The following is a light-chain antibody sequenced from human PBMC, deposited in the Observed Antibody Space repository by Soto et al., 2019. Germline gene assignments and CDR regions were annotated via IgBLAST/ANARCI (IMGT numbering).Light chain of an antibody. V-gene: IGLV2-23*02. CDR1: SSDVGSYNL. J-gene: IGLJ1*01. CDR3: CSYAGGSPYV. Sequence: QSVLTQPASVSGSPGQSITISCTGTSSDVGSYNLVSWYQQHPGKAPKLMIYEVSKRPSGVSNRFSGSKSGNTASLTISGFQAEDEADYYCCSYAGGSPYVFGTGTKLTVL. CDR2: EVS.